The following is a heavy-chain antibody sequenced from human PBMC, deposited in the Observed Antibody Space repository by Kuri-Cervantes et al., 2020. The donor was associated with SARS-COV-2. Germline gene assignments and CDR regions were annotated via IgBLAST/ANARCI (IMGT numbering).Heavy chain of an antibody. CDR2: INHSGST. CDR3: ARLNYDSSGYYADY. CDR1: GGSFSGYY. D-gene: IGHD3-22*01. Sequence: ESLKFSCAVYGGSFSGYYWSWIRQPPGKGLEWIGEINHSGSTNYNPSLKSRVTVSVDTSKNQFSLKLSSVTAADTAVYYCARLNYDSSGYYADYWGQGTLVTVSS. J-gene: IGHJ4*02. V-gene: IGHV4-34*01.